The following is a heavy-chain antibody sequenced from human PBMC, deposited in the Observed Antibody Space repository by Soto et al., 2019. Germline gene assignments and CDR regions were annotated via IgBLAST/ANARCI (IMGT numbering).Heavy chain of an antibody. Sequence: GGSLRLACAASGFTFSNSAMSWVRQAPGKGLEWVSGISCSGGSTDYADSVKGRFTISRDNAKNSLYLQMNSLRAEDTAVYYCARDPHSSSWSHYYYYYMDVWGKGTTVTVSS. J-gene: IGHJ6*03. V-gene: IGHV3-23*01. CDR3: ARDPHSSSWSHYYYYYMDV. D-gene: IGHD6-13*01. CDR1: GFTFSNSA. CDR2: ISCSGGST.